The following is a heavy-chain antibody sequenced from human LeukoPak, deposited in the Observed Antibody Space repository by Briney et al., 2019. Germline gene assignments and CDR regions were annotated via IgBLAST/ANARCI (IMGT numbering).Heavy chain of an antibody. CDR1: GGSISSYY. Sequence: PSETLSLTCTVSGGSISSYYWSWIRQPPGKGLEWIGYIYYSGSTNYNPSLKSRVTIPVDTSKNQFSLKLSSVTAADTAVYYCARGGPYWYFDLWGRGTLVTVSS. V-gene: IGHV4-59*01. J-gene: IGHJ2*01. CDR3: ARGGPYWYFDL. CDR2: IYYSGST.